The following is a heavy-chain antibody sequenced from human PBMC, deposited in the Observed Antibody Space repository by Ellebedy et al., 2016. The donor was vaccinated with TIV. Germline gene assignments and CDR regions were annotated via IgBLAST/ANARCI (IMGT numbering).Heavy chain of an antibody. CDR1: GFTFSDYY. V-gene: IGHV3-11*06. CDR3: ARVGRSSGYPALGY. D-gene: IGHD3-22*01. Sequence: GESLKISCAASGFTFSDYYMSWIRQAPGKGLEWVSYISSSSSYTNYADSVKGRFTISRDNAKNSLYLQMNSLRAEDTAVYYCARVGRSSGYPALGYWGQGTLVTVSS. CDR2: ISSSSSYT. J-gene: IGHJ4*02.